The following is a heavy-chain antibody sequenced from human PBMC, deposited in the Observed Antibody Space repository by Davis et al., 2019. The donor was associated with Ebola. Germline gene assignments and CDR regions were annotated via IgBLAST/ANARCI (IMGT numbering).Heavy chain of an antibody. D-gene: IGHD3-10*01. Sequence: GESLKISCKGSGYTFTDHWNGWVRQLPGKGLEWMGNFHPGTSDLKYSPSFQGQIIISVDRSMRTAYLEWRTLQSSDTAIYYCASQGHKRNYLIHDYWGQGTPVTVTS. CDR2: FHPGTSDL. CDR1: GYTFTDHW. CDR3: ASQGHKRNYLIHDY. V-gene: IGHV5-51*01. J-gene: IGHJ4*02.